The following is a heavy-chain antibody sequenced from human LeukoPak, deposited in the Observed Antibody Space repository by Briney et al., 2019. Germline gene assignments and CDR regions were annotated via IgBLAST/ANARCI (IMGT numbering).Heavy chain of an antibody. Sequence: SETLSLTCTVSGDSIRSSSHYWGWIRQPPGKRLEWIGSMYYSGNTDYNPSLKSRVTISVDTSKNQLSLKLNSVTAADTAVYYCASIYYFGSGNYWWYFDYWGQGTLVTVSS. CDR2: MYYSGNT. CDR1: GDSIRSSSHY. D-gene: IGHD3-10*01. J-gene: IGHJ4*02. V-gene: IGHV4-39*01. CDR3: ASIYYFGSGNYWWYFDY.